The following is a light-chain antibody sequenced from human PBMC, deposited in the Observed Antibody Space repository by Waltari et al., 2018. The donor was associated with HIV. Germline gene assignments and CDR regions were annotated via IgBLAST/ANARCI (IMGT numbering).Light chain of an antibody. J-gene: IGLJ1*01. CDR2: RNN. CDR3: AAWDVSLRGAYV. CDR1: RSDIGSIS. Sequence: QSVLTQPPTASGTAGQRVTISCSWARSDIGSISASRSHQLQGTAPKLLILRNNQRPPGVPDRFSTSKSGTSASLAISGLRSEDEADYYCAAWDVSLRGAYVFGTGTKVAVL. V-gene: IGLV1-47*01.